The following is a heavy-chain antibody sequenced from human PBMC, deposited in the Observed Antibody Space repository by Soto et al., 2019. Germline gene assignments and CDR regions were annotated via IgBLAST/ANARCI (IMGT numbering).Heavy chain of an antibody. Sequence: KASETLSLTCTVSGGSISSSSYYWGWIRQPPGKGLEWIGSIYYSGSTYYNPSLKSRVTISVDTSKNQFSLKLSSVTAADTAVYYCATLTDTAMADYYYYGMDVWGQGTTVTVSS. V-gene: IGHV4-39*01. CDR3: ATLTDTAMADYYYYGMDV. CDR2: IYYSGST. J-gene: IGHJ6*02. D-gene: IGHD5-18*01. CDR1: GGSISSSSYY.